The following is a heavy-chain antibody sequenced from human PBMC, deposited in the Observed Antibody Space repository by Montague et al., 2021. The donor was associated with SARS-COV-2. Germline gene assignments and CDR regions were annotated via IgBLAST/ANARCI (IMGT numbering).Heavy chain of an antibody. CDR1: GGSISSSSYY. Sequence: SETLSLTCTVSGGSISSSSYYWSWIRQPPGKGLEWIGEINHSGSTKYNPSLKSRVTISVDTSKNQFSLKLSSVTVADTAVYYCASGTKRVFTYDYDSSGYASDYWGQGTLVTVSS. J-gene: IGHJ4*02. CDR3: ASGTKRVFTYDYDSSGYASDY. CDR2: INHSGST. V-gene: IGHV4-39*07. D-gene: IGHD3-22*01.